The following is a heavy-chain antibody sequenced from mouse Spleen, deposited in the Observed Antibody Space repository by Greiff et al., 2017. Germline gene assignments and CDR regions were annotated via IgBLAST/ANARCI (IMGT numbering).Heavy chain of an antibody. V-gene: IGHV5-6-2*01. Sequence: EVKLMESGGGLVKPGGSLKLSCAASGFTFSSYAMSWVRQTPEKRLEWVAAINSNGGSTYYPDTVKDRFTISRDNAKNTLYLQMSSLRSEDTALYYCARQELGALEWYFDVWGAGTTVTVSS. CDR1: GFTFSSYA. D-gene: IGHD3-3*01. CDR3: ARQELGALEWYFDV. J-gene: IGHJ1*01. CDR2: INSNGGST.